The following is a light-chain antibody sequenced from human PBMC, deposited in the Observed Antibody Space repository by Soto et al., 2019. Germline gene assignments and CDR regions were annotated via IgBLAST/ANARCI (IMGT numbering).Light chain of an antibody. V-gene: IGKV3-20*01. CDR1: QSVSSSY. CDR3: QQYGSSPQT. Sequence: EIALTQSPGTLSLSPGERATLSCRASQSVSSSYLAWYQQKPGQAPRLLIYGASSRATGIPDRFSGSGSGTDFPLTISRLEPEDFAVYYCQQYGSSPQTFGQGTKVEIK. J-gene: IGKJ1*01. CDR2: GAS.